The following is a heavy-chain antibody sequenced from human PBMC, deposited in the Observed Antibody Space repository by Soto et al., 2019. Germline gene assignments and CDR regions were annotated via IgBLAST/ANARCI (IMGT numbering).Heavy chain of an antibody. D-gene: IGHD1-1*01. CDR3: ARGPRVSSTGTGAH. Sequence: EVLLVESGGALVKPGESLRLSCAVSGFTFSAYWMHWVRQVPGKGLTWVSRISDDGSTATYADSVKGRFIISRDNAKNTLYLEMNTLRADDSGLYYCARGPRVSSTGTGAHWGRGTLVTVS. V-gene: IGHV3-74*01. CDR1: GFTFSAYW. J-gene: IGHJ4*02. CDR2: ISDDGSTA.